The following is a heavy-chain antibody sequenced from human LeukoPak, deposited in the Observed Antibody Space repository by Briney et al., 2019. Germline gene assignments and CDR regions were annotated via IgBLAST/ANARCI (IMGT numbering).Heavy chain of an antibody. V-gene: IGHV3-23*01. D-gene: IGHD4-17*01. J-gene: IGHJ4*02. CDR2: ISGSGGST. CDR1: GFTFSRYA. CDR3: AKIDYGDYVGTRDFDY. Sequence: GGSLRLSCAASGFTFSRYAMSWVRQAPGKGLEWVSAISGSGGSTYYADSVKGRFTISRDNSKNTLYLQMNSLRAEDTAVYYCAKIDYGDYVGTRDFDYWGQGTLVTVSS.